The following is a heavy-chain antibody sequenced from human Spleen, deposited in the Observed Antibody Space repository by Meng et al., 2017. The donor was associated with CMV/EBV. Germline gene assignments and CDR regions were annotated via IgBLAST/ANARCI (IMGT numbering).Heavy chain of an antibody. J-gene: IGHJ4*02. CDR3: SKDHNSGSFLFLPDS. Sequence: SGFTFSSYAMNWVRQAPGKGLEWVASITGGGASTFYPGSVKGRFTISRDNSKNTLYLQMTNLRAEDSAVYYCSKDHNSGSFLFLPDSWGQGTLVTVSS. D-gene: IGHD1-26*01. CDR1: GFTFSSYA. V-gene: IGHV3-23*01. CDR2: ITGGGAST.